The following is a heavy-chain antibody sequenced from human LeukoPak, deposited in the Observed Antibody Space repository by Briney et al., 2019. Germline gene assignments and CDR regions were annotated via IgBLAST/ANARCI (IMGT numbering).Heavy chain of an antibody. D-gene: IGHD3-22*01. V-gene: IGHV1-69*05. CDR2: IIPIFGTA. Sequence: SVKVSCKASGGTFSGYAISWVRQAPGQGLEWMGGIIPIFGTANYAQKFQGRVTITTDESTSTAYMELSSLRSEDTAVYYCATGDDYYDSSGYLSWGQGTLVTVSS. CDR3: ATGDDYYDSSGYLS. J-gene: IGHJ5*02. CDR1: GGTFSGYA.